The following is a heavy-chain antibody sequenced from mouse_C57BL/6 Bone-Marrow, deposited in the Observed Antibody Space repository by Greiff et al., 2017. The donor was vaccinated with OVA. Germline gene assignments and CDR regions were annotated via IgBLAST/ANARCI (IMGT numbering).Heavy chain of an antibody. CDR1: GYTFTDYY. J-gene: IGHJ2*01. D-gene: IGHD1-1*01. Sequence: VQLQQSGPELVKPGASVKISCKASGYTFTDYYMNWVKQSHGKSLEWIGDINPNNGGTSYNQKFKGKGTLTVDKSSSTAYMELRSLTSEDSAVYYCARMGYYYGSPYFDYWGQGTTLTVSS. CDR2: INPNNGGT. CDR3: ARMGYYYGSPYFDY. V-gene: IGHV1-26*01.